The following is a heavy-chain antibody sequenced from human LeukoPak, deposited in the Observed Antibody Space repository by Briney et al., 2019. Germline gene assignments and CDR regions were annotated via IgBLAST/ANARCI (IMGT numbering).Heavy chain of an antibody. J-gene: IGHJ6*03. CDR2: IYYSGST. D-gene: IGHD3-9*01. CDR1: GGSFSGYY. Sequence: SETLSLTCAVYGGSFSGYYWSWIRQPPGKGLEWIGYIYYSGSTNYNPSLKSRVTISVDTSKNQFSLKLSSVTAADTAVYYCARLGLRYFDYYMDVWGKGTTVTVSS. CDR3: ARLGLRYFDYYMDV. V-gene: IGHV4-59*01.